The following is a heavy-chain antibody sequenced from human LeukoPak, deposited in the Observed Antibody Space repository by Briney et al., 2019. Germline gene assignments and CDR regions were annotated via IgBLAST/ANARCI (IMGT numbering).Heavy chain of an antibody. CDR1: GFTFSSYW. Sequence: GGSLRLSCAASGFTFSSYWMSWVRQAPGKGLEWVANIKQDGSEKYYVDSVKSRFTISRDNAKNSLYLQMNSLRAEDTAVYYCARVGATVTYYYYMDVWGKGTTVTVSS. V-gene: IGHV3-7*01. CDR3: ARVGATVTYYYYMDV. D-gene: IGHD1-26*01. CDR2: IKQDGSEK. J-gene: IGHJ6*03.